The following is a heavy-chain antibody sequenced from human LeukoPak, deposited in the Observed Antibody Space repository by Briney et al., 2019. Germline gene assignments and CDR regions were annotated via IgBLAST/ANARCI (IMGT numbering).Heavy chain of an antibody. V-gene: IGHV4-59*01. D-gene: IGHD3-22*01. CDR2: IYYSGST. CDR1: GGSISSYY. Sequence: PSETLSLTCTVSGGSISSYYWSWIRQPPGKGLEWIGYIYYSGSTNYNPSLKSRVTISVDTSKNQFSLKLSSVTAADTAVYYCARDATRPYYYDSSGSIAFDIWGQGTMVTVSS. CDR3: ARDATRPYYYDSSGSIAFDI. J-gene: IGHJ3*02.